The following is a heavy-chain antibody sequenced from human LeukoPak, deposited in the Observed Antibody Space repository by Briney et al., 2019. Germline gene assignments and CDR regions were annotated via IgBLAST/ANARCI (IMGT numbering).Heavy chain of an antibody. CDR1: GFTFRTYW. J-gene: IGHJ4*02. V-gene: IGHV3-74*01. CDR3: AKEPGYCSGGSCYHYFDY. CDR2: INEDGSIT. D-gene: IGHD2-15*01. Sequence: GGSLRLSCAVSGFTFRTYWMHWVRQVPGEGLVWVSRINEDGSITNYADSVKGRFSISRDNAKNTPYLQMNSLRAEDTAVYYCAKEPGYCSGGSCYHYFDYWGQGTLVTVSS.